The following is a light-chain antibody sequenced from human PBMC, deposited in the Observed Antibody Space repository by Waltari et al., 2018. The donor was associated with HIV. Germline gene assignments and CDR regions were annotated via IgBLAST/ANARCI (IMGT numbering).Light chain of an antibody. CDR1: IMGSRN. J-gene: IGLJ1*01. CDR3: QVCDSSSDHYV. CDR2: DNR. Sequence: SSVLTPPPAVSVARGTMSRTSCGANIMGSRNVHWYQQEPGQAPVLVVYDNRNRPSRIRERVSDSSSGNTATMTISRVEAGDDDYYYCQVCDSSSDHYVFGTGTKVTVL. V-gene: IGLV3-21*03.